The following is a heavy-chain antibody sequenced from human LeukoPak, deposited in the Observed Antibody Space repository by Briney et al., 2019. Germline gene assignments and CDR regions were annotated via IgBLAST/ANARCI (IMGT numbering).Heavy chain of an antibody. Sequence: GGSLRLSCAASGFTFTSYSMNWVRQAPGKGLEWVSSISSSSSYIYYADSVKGRFTISRDNAKNSLYLQMSSLRAEDTAVYYCARDYYDSSGPTYYDYWGQGTLVTVSS. D-gene: IGHD3-22*01. CDR2: ISSSSSYI. CDR3: ARDYYDSSGPTYYDY. V-gene: IGHV3-21*01. J-gene: IGHJ4*02. CDR1: GFTFTSYS.